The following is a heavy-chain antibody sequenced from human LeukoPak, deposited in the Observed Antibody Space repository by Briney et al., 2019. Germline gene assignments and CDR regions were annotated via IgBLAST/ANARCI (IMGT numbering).Heavy chain of an antibody. D-gene: IGHD4-17*01. CDR2: INSGGSST. CDR3: ARGPRGVTTDY. J-gene: IGHJ4*02. Sequence: GGSLRLSCAASGFSFSSYWMHWVRQAPGKGLVWVSRINSGGSSTSYADSVKGRFTISRDNAKNTLYLQMNSLRAEDTAVYYCARGPRGVTTDYWGQGTLVTVSS. CDR1: GFSFSSYW. V-gene: IGHV3-74*01.